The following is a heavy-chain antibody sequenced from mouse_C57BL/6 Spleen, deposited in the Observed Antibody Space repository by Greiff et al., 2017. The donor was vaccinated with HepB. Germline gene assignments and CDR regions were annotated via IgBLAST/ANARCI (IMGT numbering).Heavy chain of an antibody. V-gene: IGHV1-15*01. D-gene: IGHD2-1*01. CDR2: IDPETGGT. J-gene: IGHJ2*01. Sequence: QVQLQQSGAELVRPGASVTLSCKASGYTFTDYEMHWVKQTPVHGLEWIGAIDPETGGTAYNQKFKGKAILTADKSSSTAYMELRSLTSEDSAVYYCTRRVYYGHFDYWGQGTTLTVSS. CDR3: TRRVYYGHFDY. CDR1: GYTFTDYE.